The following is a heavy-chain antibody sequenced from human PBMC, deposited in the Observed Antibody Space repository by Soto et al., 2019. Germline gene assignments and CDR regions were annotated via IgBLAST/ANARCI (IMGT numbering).Heavy chain of an antibody. CDR1: GFTFSSYA. D-gene: IGHD3-22*01. CDR2: ISGSGGST. Sequence: GGSLRLSCAASGFTFSSYAMSWVRQAPGKGLEWVSAISGSGGSTYYADSVKGRFTISRDNSKNTLYLQMNSLRAEDTAVYYCAKQGPYYYDSSGRNRYYFDYWGQGTLVTVSS. V-gene: IGHV3-23*01. J-gene: IGHJ4*02. CDR3: AKQGPYYYDSSGRNRYYFDY.